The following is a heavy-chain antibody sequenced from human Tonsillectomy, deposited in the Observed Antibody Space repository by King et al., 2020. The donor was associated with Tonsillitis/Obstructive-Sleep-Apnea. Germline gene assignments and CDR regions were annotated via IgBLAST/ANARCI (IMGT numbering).Heavy chain of an antibody. CDR1: GYTFTSYY. CDR3: ASAVTRTNPVDY. CDR2: INPSGGST. V-gene: IGHV1-46*01. J-gene: IGHJ4*02. D-gene: IGHD1-14*01. Sequence: VQLVESGAEVKKPGASVKVSCKASGYTFTSYYMHWVRQAPGQGLEWMGIINPSGGSTSYAQKFQGRVTMTRDTSTSTVYMELSSLRSEDTAVYYCASAVTRTNPVDYWGQGTLVTVSS.